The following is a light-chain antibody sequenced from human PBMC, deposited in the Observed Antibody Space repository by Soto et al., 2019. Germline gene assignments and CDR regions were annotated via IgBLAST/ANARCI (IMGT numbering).Light chain of an antibody. J-gene: IGLJ1*01. CDR3: SSYTTSSTRV. V-gene: IGLV2-14*03. CDR2: DVI. CDR1: SSDVGGYDY. Sequence: QSALTQPASVSGSPGQSITISCTGTSSDVGGYDYVSWYQQHPGKAPKLLIFDVINRPSGVSNRFSASKSGNTASLTISGLQPEDEADYYCSSYTTSSTRVFGTGTKVTVL.